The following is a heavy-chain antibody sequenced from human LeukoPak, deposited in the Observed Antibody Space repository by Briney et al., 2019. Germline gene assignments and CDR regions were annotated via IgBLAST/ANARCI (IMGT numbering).Heavy chain of an antibody. J-gene: IGHJ4*02. CDR3: ARALGGSFDY. CDR2: ISSSSSYI. D-gene: IGHD3-10*01. V-gene: IGHV3-21*01. CDR1: GFTFSSYS. Sequence: GGSLILSCAASGFTFSSYSMNWVRQAPGKGLEWVSSISSSSSYIYYADSVKGRFTISRGNAKNSLYLQMNSLRAEDTAVYYCARALGGSFDYWGQGTLVTVSS.